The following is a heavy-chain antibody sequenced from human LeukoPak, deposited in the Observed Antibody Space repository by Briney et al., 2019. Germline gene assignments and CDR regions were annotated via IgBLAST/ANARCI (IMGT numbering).Heavy chain of an antibody. CDR1: GFTFSSYG. CDR2: IWYDGSNK. D-gene: IGHD3-22*01. Sequence: GGSLRLSCAASGFTFSSYGMPWVRQAPGKGLEWAAVIWYDGSNKYYADSVKGRFTISRDNSKNTLYLQMNSLRAEDTAVYYCARDTVPPYYYDSSGYWYYYGMDVWGQGTTVTVSS. CDR3: ARDTVPPYYYDSSGYWYYYGMDV. V-gene: IGHV3-33*01. J-gene: IGHJ6*02.